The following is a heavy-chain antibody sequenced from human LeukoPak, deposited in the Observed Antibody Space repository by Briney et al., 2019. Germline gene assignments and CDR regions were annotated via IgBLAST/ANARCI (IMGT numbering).Heavy chain of an antibody. D-gene: IGHD5-18*01. CDR2: ISGSGGST. J-gene: IGHJ4*02. V-gene: IGHV3-23*01. CDR3: AKEWIQLWSMDY. Sequence: PGGSLRLSCAASGFTFSSYAMNWVRQAPGKGLEWVSTISGSGGSTYYADSVKGRFTISRDNSKNTLYLQMNSLGAEDTAVYYCAKEWIQLWSMDYWGQGTLVTVSS. CDR1: GFTFSSYA.